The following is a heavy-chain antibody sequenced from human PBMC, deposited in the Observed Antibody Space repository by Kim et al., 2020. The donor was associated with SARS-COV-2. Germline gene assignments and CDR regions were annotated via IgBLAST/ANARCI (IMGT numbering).Heavy chain of an antibody. V-gene: IGHV1-69*13. CDR1: GGTFSSYA. J-gene: IGHJ3*02. Sequence: SVKVSCKASGGTFSSYAISWVRQAPGQGLEWMGGIIPIFGTANYAQKFQGRVTITADESTSTAYMELSSLRSEDTAVYYCARDFSLEYYDSSGYYNHAFDIWGQGTMVTVSS. CDR2: IIPIFGTA. D-gene: IGHD3-22*01. CDR3: ARDFSLEYYDSSGYYNHAFDI.